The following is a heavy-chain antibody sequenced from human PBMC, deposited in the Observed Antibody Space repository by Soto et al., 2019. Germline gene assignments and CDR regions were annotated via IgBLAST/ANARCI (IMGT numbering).Heavy chain of an antibody. CDR2: ISDSGGST. D-gene: IGHD4-17*01. J-gene: IGHJ4*02. V-gene: IGHV3-23*01. CDR1: VITFSSYA. Sequence: GGSLRLSCAASVITFSSYAMSWVRQAPGKGLEWVSGISDSGGSTYYADSVKGRFTISRDNSKNTLYLQMNSLRAEDTAVYYCAKADYGDYGFDYWGQGTLVTVSS. CDR3: AKADYGDYGFDY.